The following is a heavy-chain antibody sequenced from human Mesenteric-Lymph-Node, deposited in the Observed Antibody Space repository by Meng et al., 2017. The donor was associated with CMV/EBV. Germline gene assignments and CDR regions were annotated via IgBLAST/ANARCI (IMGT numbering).Heavy chain of an antibody. D-gene: IGHD3-3*01. Sequence: SVKVSCKASGGTFSSYAISWVRQAPGQGLEWMGGIIPIFGTAKYAQKFQGRVTITTDESTSTAYMELSSLISEDTAVYYCARGLTIFDGMDVWGQGTTVTVSS. CDR1: GGTFSSYA. J-gene: IGHJ6*02. V-gene: IGHV1-69*05. CDR2: IIPIFGTA. CDR3: ARGLTIFDGMDV.